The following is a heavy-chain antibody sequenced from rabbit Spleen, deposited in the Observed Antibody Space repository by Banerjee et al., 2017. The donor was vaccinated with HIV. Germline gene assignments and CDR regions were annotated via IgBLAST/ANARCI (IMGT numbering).Heavy chain of an antibody. Sequence: LVESGGGLVQPEGSLTLTCTASGFTFSSYWMSWVRQAPGKGLEWIGVINVGDSSAYYASWAKGRFTISKTSSTTVTLQMTSLTAADTATYFCVRNLYNGGSTDKLWGPGTLVTVS. CDR3: VRNLYNGGSTDKL. CDR2: INVGDSSA. V-gene: IGHV1S45*01. J-gene: IGHJ4*01. D-gene: IGHD2-1*01. CDR1: GFTFSSYW.